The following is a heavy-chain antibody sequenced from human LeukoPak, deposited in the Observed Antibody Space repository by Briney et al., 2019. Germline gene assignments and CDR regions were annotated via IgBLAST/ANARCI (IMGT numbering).Heavy chain of an antibody. CDR2: INPSRDST. Sequence: ASVKVSCKASGYTFTNYYMHWVRQAPGQGLEWMGIINPSRDSTSYAQKFQGRVTMTRDTSTSTVYMELSSLRSEDTAVYYCARVPYDYCDSYFDYWGQGTLVTVSS. CDR3: ARVPYDYCDSYFDY. CDR1: GYTFTNYY. D-gene: IGHD4-17*01. V-gene: IGHV1-46*01. J-gene: IGHJ4*02.